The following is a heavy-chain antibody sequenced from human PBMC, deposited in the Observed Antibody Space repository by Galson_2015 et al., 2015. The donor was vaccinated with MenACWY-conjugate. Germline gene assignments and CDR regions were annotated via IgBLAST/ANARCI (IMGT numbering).Heavy chain of an antibody. J-gene: IGHJ3*02. CDR1: GVTFRTFP. CDR3: ATRMNSHAFDI. CDR2: INGANAYT. Sequence: SVKVSCKASGVTFRTFPIHWVRQAPGQRLEWLGSINGANAYTHYSHTVQGRVTITRDASSHTAYMDLSSLRSDDTAVYYCATRMNSHAFDIWGQGTMVTVSS. V-gene: IGHV1-3*01.